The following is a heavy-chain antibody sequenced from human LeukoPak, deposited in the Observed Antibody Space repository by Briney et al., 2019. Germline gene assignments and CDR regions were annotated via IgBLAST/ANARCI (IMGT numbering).Heavy chain of an antibody. J-gene: IGHJ4*02. CDR2: ISSNGGST. V-gene: IGHV3-64D*06. D-gene: IGHD3-9*01. Sequence: PGAPLRLSCSAAGFTFSSYAMHCVRQPPGKGLEYVLAISSNGGSTYYADSVKGRFTISRDNSKNTLYLQMSSLRAEDTAVYYCVKAPLLLRYFDWPYWGQGTLVTVSS. CDR3: VKAPLLLRYFDWPY. CDR1: GFTFSSYA.